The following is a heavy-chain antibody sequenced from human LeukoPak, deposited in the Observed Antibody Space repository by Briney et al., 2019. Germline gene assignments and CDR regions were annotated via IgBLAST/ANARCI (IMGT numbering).Heavy chain of an antibody. CDR3: AKDLRPSAIRITIFGLPGDY. D-gene: IGHD3-3*01. Sequence: GGSLRLSCAASGFTFSSYGMHWVRQAPGKGLEWVAFIRYDGSDKYYADSVKGRFTISRDNSKNTLYLQTNSLRAEDTAVYYCAKDLRPSAIRITIFGLPGDYWGQGTLVTVSS. J-gene: IGHJ4*02. V-gene: IGHV3-30*02. CDR2: IRYDGSDK. CDR1: GFTFSSYG.